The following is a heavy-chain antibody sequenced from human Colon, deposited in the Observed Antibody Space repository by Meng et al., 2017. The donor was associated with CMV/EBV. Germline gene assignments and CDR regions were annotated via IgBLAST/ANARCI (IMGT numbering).Heavy chain of an antibody. Sequence: QLQLQESGPGLVKPSETLSLTCTVSGGSISSTTYFWGWIRQPPGKGLEWIGNIFYSGSTYYNPSLKSRVIISGDRSKNQFSLNLSSVTAADTAVYYCARGFVVVEAATSACDYWGQGTMVTISS. CDR2: IFYSGST. J-gene: IGHJ4*02. V-gene: IGHV4-39*07. CDR1: GGSISSTTYF. D-gene: IGHD2-15*01. CDR3: ARGFVVVEAATSACDY.